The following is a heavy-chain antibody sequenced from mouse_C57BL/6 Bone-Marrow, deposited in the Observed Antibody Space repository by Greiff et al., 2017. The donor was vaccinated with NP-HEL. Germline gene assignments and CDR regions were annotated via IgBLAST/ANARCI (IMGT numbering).Heavy chain of an antibody. CDR2: ISDGGSYT. V-gene: IGHV5-4*03. CDR1: GFTFSSYA. CDR3: ASPGFAY. J-gene: IGHJ3*01. Sequence: EVKLMESGGGLVKPGGSLKLSCAASGFTFSSYAMSWVRQTPEKRLEWVATISDGGSYTYYPDNVKGRFTISRDNAKNNLYLQMSHLKSEDTAMYYCASPGFAYWGQGTLVTVSA.